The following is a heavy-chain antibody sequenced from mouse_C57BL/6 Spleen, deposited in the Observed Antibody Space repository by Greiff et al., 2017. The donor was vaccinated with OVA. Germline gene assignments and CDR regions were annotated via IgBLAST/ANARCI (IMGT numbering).Heavy chain of an antibody. CDR1: GFTFSSYA. Sequence: EVQLVESGGGLVKPGGSLKLSCAASGFTFSSYAMSWVRQTPEKRLEWVATISDGGSYTYYPDNVKGRFTISRDNAKNNLYLQMSHLKSEDTAMYYCARDQGGTGSGYPVYFDYWGQGTTLTVSS. CDR2: ISDGGSYT. J-gene: IGHJ2*01. V-gene: IGHV5-4*01. CDR3: ARDQGGTGSGYPVYFDY. D-gene: IGHD3-2*02.